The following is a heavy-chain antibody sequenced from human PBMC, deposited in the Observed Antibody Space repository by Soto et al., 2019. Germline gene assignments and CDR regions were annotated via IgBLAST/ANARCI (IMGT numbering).Heavy chain of an antibody. V-gene: IGHV1-69*13. D-gene: IGHD6-6*01. Sequence: GASVKVSCKASGGTFSSYAISWVRQATGQGLEWMGGIIPIFGTANYAQKFQGRVTITADESTSTAYMELSSLRSEDTAVYYCARGYPKGIAARLGGYYYYGMDVWGQGTTVTVSS. CDR2: IIPIFGTA. J-gene: IGHJ6*02. CDR3: ARGYPKGIAARLGGYYYYGMDV. CDR1: GGTFSSYA.